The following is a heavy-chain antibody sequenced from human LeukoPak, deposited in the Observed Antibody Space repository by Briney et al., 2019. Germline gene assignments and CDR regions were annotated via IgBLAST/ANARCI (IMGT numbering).Heavy chain of an antibody. CDR2: ISGSGGST. D-gene: IGHD2-2*01. Sequence: PGGSLRLSCAASGFTFSSYAMSWVRQAPGKGLEWVSAISGSGGSTYYADSVKGRFTISRDNFKNTLYLQMNSLRAEDTAVYYCAKHKPPRTPIVVVPVLAYWGQGTLVTVSS. J-gene: IGHJ4*02. CDR1: GFTFSSYA. V-gene: IGHV3-23*01. CDR3: AKHKPPRTPIVVVPVLAY.